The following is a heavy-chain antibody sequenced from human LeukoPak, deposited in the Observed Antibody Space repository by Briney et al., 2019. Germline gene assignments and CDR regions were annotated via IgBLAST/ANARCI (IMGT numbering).Heavy chain of an antibody. V-gene: IGHV3-74*01. J-gene: IGHJ4*02. CDR3: TRDREQQPTYDY. Sequence: PGGSLRLSCAASEFTFSSYWMHWVRKAPGKGLVWVSRINSDGSSISYADSVKGRFTISRDNAKDTLYLQMNSLRAEDTAVYYCTRDREQQPTYDYWGQGTLVTVSS. CDR2: INSDGSSI. D-gene: IGHD6-13*01. CDR1: EFTFSSYW.